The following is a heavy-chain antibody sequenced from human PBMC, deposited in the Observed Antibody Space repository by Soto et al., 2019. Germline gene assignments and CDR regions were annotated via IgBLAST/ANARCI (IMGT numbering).Heavy chain of an antibody. Sequence: PGESLMISCMGSGYKVSTWHNFTSYWIAWVRQMPGEGLEWMGIIYPGDSDTRYSPSFQGQVTISADKSISTAYLQWSSLKASDTAMYYCWARGGYGMDVWGQGTTVTVSS. D-gene: IGHD3-16*01. J-gene: IGHJ6*02. CDR2: IYPGDSDT. CDR1: GYKVSTWHNFTSYW. CDR3: WARGGYGMDV. V-gene: IGHV5-51*01.